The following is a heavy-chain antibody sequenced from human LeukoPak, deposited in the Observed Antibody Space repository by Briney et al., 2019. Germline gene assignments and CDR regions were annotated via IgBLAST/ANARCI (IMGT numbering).Heavy chain of an antibody. CDR1: GFTFSSYA. J-gene: IGHJ3*02. V-gene: IGHV3-23*01. CDR3: ANDIVGANIRTRAFDI. Sequence: GGSLRLSCAASGFTFSSYAMSWVRQAPGKGLEWVSAISGSGGSTYYADSVKGWFTISRDNSKNTLYLQMNSLRAEDTAVYYCANDIVGANIRTRAFDIWGQGTMVTVSS. D-gene: IGHD1-26*01. CDR2: ISGSGGST.